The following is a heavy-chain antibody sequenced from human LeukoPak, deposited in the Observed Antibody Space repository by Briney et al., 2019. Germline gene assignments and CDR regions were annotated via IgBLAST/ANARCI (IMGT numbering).Heavy chain of an antibody. CDR1: GFTFSTYA. V-gene: IGHV3-23*01. Sequence: PGGSLRLSCAASGFTFSTYAMSWVRQAPGKGLEWVSAISVSAGSTYYADSVKGRFTISRDNSKNTLYLQMNSLRAEDTAVYYCARDWSPHDAFDIWGQGTMVTVSS. J-gene: IGHJ3*02. CDR3: ARDWSPHDAFDI. CDR2: ISVSAGST.